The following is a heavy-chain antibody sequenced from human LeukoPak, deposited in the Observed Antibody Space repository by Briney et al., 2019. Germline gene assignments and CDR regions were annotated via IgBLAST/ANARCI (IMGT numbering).Heavy chain of an antibody. V-gene: IGHV4-4*02. CDR3: ARELAAAGTYYYYMDV. CDR1: GGSVSSSSW. J-gene: IGHJ6*03. Sequence: SSETLSLTCAVSGGSVSSSSWWSWVRQPPGKGLEWIGEIYHSGSTNYNPSLKSRVTISGDKSKNQFSLKLTSVTAADTAVYYCARELAAAGTYYYYMDVWGKGTTVTVSS. D-gene: IGHD6-13*01. CDR2: IYHSGST.